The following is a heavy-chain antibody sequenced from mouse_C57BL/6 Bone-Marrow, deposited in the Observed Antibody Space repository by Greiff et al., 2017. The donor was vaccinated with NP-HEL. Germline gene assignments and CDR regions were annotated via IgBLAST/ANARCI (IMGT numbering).Heavy chain of an antibody. J-gene: IGHJ3*01. Sequence: EVKLVESGGGLVKPGGSLKLSCAASGFTFSSYAMSWVRQTPEKRLEWVATISDGGSYTYYPDNVKGRFTISRDNAKNNLYLQMSHLKSEDTAMYYCARAGLRGFAYWGQGTLVTVSA. CDR2: ISDGGSYT. V-gene: IGHV5-4*03. D-gene: IGHD2-4*01. CDR3: ARAGLRGFAY. CDR1: GFTFSSYA.